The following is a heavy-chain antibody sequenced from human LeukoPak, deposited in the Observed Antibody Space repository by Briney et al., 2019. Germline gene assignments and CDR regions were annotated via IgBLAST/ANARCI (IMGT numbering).Heavy chain of an antibody. V-gene: IGHV4-31*03. CDR1: GGSISSGGYY. CDR2: LYCSGST. J-gene: IGHJ4*02. D-gene: IGHD6-13*01. CDR3: ARGKRSSSTNGKGAFDY. Sequence: SQTLSLTCTVSGGSISSGGYYWSWIRQHPGKGLEWIGYLYCSGSTYYNPSLKSRVTISVDTSKNQFSLKLSSVTAADTAVYYCARGKRSSSTNGKGAFDYWGQGTLVTVSS.